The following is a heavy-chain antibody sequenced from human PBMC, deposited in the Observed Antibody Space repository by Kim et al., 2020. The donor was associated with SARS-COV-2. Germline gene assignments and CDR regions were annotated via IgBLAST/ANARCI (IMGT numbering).Heavy chain of an antibody. CDR3: AKEEWGDY. J-gene: IGHJ4*02. V-gene: IGHV3-23*01. Sequence: GGSTYYADSVKGRFTISRDNSKNTLYLQMNSLRAEDTAVYYCAKEEWGDYWGQGTLVTVSS. D-gene: IGHD2-8*01. CDR2: GGST.